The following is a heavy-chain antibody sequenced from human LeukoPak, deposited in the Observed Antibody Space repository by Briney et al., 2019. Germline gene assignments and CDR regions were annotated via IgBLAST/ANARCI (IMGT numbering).Heavy chain of an antibody. CDR2: INSDGSST. J-gene: IGHJ4*02. CDR1: GFTFSNYW. Sequence: GGSLRLSCAASGFTFSNYWMHWVRQAPGKGLGWVSRINSDGSSTSCADSVKGRFTISRDNAKNTLYLQMNSLRAEDTAVYYCARDLRGRDGYSGAIDYWGQGTLVTVSS. CDR3: ARDLRGRDGYSGAIDY. D-gene: IGHD5-24*01. V-gene: IGHV3-74*01.